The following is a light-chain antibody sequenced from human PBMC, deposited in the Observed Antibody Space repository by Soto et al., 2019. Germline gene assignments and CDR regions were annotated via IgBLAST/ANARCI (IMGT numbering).Light chain of an antibody. Sequence: QTVVSQEPSFSVSPGETVTLTCGLTSASVLTSYYPSWYQQTPGQAPRTLIYSTNIRSSGVPDRFSGSILGNKAALTITGAQADDESVYYCALYVGSGTVVFGGGTKLTVL. V-gene: IGLV8-61*01. CDR3: ALYVGSGTVV. CDR1: SASVLTSYY. CDR2: STN. J-gene: IGLJ2*01.